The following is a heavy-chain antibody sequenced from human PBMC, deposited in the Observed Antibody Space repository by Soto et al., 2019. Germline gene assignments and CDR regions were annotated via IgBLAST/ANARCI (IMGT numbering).Heavy chain of an antibody. D-gene: IGHD6-25*01. CDR1: GYTFSTYD. CDR2: MNPNTGNT. Sequence: QEQLVQSGAEVKKPGASVKVSCKTSGYTFSTYDINWVRQAPGQGLEWMGWMNPNTGNTGYAQKFRGRVTLTRNTSIRTAYMELMSLKTEDPAVYFCARRKERSGPNYFDYWGQGTLVTVSS. J-gene: IGHJ4*02. CDR3: ARRKERSGPNYFDY. V-gene: IGHV1-8*01.